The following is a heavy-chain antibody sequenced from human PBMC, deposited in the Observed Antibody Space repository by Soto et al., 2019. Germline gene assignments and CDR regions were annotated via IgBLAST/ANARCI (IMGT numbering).Heavy chain of an antibody. D-gene: IGHD6-19*01. CDR2: ISYDGSNK. V-gene: IGHV3-30*18. CDR3: AKDSGGEQWLVNWFDP. Sequence: PGWSLRLSCASSGFTFISYGMHWVRQAPGKGLEWVAVISYDGSNKYYADSVKGRFTISRDNSKNTLYLQMNSLRAEDTAVYYCAKDSGGEQWLVNWFDPWGQGTLVTVSS. CDR1: GFTFISYG. J-gene: IGHJ5*02.